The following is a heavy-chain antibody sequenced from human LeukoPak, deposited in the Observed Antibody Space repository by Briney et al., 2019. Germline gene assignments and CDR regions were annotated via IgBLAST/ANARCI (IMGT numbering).Heavy chain of an antibody. Sequence: SDTLSLTCAVSGYSITSSSWWGWIRQPPGKGLEWIGYIYHSGTTYYNPSLQSRVTMSVDTSKNQFSLKLSSVTAADTAVYYCAREGIQLWTRTGYYFDYWGQGTLVTVSS. J-gene: IGHJ4*02. D-gene: IGHD5-18*01. V-gene: IGHV4-28*03. CDR3: AREGIQLWTRTGYYFDY. CDR1: GYSITSSSW. CDR2: IYHSGTT.